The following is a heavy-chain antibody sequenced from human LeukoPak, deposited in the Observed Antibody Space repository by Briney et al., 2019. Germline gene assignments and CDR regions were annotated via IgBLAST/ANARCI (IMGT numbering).Heavy chain of an antibody. D-gene: IGHD3-22*01. V-gene: IGHV1-18*01. Sequence: ASVKVSCKASGYTFTSYDISWVRQAPGQGLEWMGWISAYNGNTNYAQKLQGRVSMTTDTSTNTAYMELRSLRSDDTAVYYCARSYYYDSSGYHYWGQGTLVTVSS. CDR3: ARSYYYDSSGYHY. J-gene: IGHJ4*02. CDR2: ISAYNGNT. CDR1: GYTFTSYD.